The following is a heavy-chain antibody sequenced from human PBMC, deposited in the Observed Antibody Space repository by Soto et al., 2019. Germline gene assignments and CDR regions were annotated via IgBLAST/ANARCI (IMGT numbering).Heavy chain of an antibody. J-gene: IGHJ4*02. CDR2: INPNSGAT. Sequence: GASVKVSCKASGYTFTGYSSHWVRQAPGRGLEWMGWINPNSGATKYAQKFQGRVTMTRDTSIITAYMDLRRLRSDDTAIYFCAYSGYDRQNNYYFDYWGQGTLVPSPQ. CDR1: GYTFTGYS. V-gene: IGHV1-2*02. D-gene: IGHD5-12*01. CDR3: AYSGYDRQNNYYFDY.